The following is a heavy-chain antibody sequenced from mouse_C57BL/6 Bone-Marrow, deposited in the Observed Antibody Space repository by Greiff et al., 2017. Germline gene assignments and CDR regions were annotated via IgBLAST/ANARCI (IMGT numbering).Heavy chain of an antibody. CDR1: GYTFTSYW. J-gene: IGHJ3*01. D-gene: IGHD2-1*01. CDR3: AVYYGNPWFAY. CDR2: IDPSDSYT. Sequence: VQLQQSGAELVMPGASVKLSCKASGYTFTSYWMHWVKQRPGQGLEWIGEIDPSDSYTNYNQKFKGKSTLTVDKSSSTAYMQLSSLTSEDSAVYYCAVYYGNPWFAYCGQGTLVTVSA. V-gene: IGHV1-69*01.